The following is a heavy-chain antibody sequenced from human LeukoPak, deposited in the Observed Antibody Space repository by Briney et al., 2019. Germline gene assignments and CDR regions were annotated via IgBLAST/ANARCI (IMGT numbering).Heavy chain of an antibody. CDR2: IRYDGSNK. V-gene: IGHV3-30*02. Sequence: PGGSLRLSCAASGFTFSNYGMRWVRQASGKGLEWVAFIRYDGSNKYHADSVKGRFTISRDNSKNTLYLQMESLRAEDTAVYYCAFTSGGGKSDVFDIWGQRTMVTVSS. D-gene: IGHD1-1*01. J-gene: IGHJ3*02. CDR1: GFTFSNYG. CDR3: AFTSGGGKSDVFDI.